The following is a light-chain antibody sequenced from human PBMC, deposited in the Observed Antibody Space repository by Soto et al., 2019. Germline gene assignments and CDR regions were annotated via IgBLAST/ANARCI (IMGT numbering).Light chain of an antibody. CDR3: QHYGDSART. CDR1: QTISSW. CDR2: KAS. V-gene: IGKV1-5*03. J-gene: IGKJ5*01. Sequence: DIQMTQSPSTLSASVGDRVTITCRASQTISSWLAWYQQKPGKAPKLLIYKASTLKSGVPSRFSGSGSGTDFTLTISSLEPEDFAVYYCQHYGDSARTFGPGRRLEIK.